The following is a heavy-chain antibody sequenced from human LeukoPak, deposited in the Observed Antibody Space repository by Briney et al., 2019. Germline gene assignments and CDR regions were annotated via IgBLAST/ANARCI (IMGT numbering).Heavy chain of an antibody. Sequence: SETLSLTCTVSGGSISSYYWSWVRQPPGKGLEWIGYIYYSGSTNYNPSLKSRVTISVDTSKNQFSLKLSSVTAADTAVYYCARHQRGNSDAFDIWGQGTMVTVSS. CDR3: ARHQRGNSDAFDI. CDR2: IYYSGST. J-gene: IGHJ3*02. CDR1: GGSISSYY. V-gene: IGHV4-59*01. D-gene: IGHD4-23*01.